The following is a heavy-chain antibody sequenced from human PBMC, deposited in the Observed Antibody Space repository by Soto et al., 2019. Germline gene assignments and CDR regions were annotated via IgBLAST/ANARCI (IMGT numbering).Heavy chain of an antibody. J-gene: IGHJ5*02. CDR2: INHSGST. V-gene: IGHV4-34*01. Sequence: QVQLQQWGAGLLKPSETLSLTCAVSSGSFSGYYWSWIRQPPGKGLEWIGEINHSGSTKYNPSLNSRVTISVYTSKNQFALKLSSVTAADTAVYYCASNIASGSYPVPPWGQGNLVTVSS. D-gene: IGHD3-10*01. CDR1: SGSFSGYY. CDR3: ASNIASGSYPVPP.